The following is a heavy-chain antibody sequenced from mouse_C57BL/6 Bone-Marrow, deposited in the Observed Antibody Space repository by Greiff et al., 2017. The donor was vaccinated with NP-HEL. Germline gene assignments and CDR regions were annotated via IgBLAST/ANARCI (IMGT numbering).Heavy chain of an antibody. CDR1: GYTFTDYY. CDR3: ASDVYDGYGWYFDV. J-gene: IGHJ1*03. Sequence: EVQLQQSGPVLVKPGASVKMSCKASGYTFTDYYMNWVKQSHGKSLEWIGVINPYNGGTSYNQKFKGKATLTVNKSSSTAYMELNSLTSEDSAVYYCASDVYDGYGWYFDVWGTGTTVTVSS. D-gene: IGHD2-3*01. V-gene: IGHV1-19*01. CDR2: INPYNGGT.